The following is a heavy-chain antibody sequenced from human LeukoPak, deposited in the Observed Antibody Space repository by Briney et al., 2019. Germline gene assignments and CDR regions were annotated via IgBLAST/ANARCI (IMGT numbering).Heavy chain of an antibody. CDR3: ARWRGRQSEFDY. CDR2: IKEDESDE. J-gene: IGHJ4*02. CDR1: GFTFSSYW. V-gene: IGHV3-7*01. D-gene: IGHD1-1*01. Sequence: GGSLRLSCEASGFTFSSYWMSWVRQAPGKGLEWVAHIKEDESDEYYVDSVRGRFPASRDNAKNSVNLQMNSLRVEDTAVYYCARWRGRQSEFDYWGQGTLVTVSS.